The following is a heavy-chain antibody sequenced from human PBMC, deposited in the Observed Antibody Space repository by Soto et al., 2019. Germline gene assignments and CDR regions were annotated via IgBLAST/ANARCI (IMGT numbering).Heavy chain of an antibody. D-gene: IGHD1-1*01. CDR1: GFTLTSYG. J-gene: IGHJ6*02. Sequence: EVQLLESGGGLVQPGRSLRLSCEVSGFTLTSYGMNWVRQAPDKGLEWVSTIGRGGDTYYADSVKGRFTISKNNSKKTVFLEMNSLRAEDTALNFCAEDGTTTGIHYYAMDVWGQGTTVTVSS. V-gene: IGHV3-23*01. CDR3: AEDGTTTGIHYYAMDV. CDR2: IGRGGDT.